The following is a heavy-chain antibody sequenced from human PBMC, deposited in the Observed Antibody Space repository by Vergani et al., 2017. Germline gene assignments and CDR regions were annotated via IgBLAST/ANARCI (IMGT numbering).Heavy chain of an antibody. CDR3: ARESWWLGAFDY. J-gene: IGHJ4*02. V-gene: IGHV3-48*03. CDR2: ISSSGSTI. CDR1: GFTFSSYE. Sequence: EVQLVESGGGLVQPGGSLRLSCAASGFTFSSYEMNWVRQAPGKGLEWVSYISSSGSTIYYVDSVKGRFTISRDNAKNSLYLQMNSLRAEDTAVYYCARESWWLGAFDYWGQGTLVTVSS. D-gene: IGHD6-19*01.